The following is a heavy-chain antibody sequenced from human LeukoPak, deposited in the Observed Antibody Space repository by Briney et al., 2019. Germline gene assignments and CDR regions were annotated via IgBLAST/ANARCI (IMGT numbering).Heavy chain of an antibody. D-gene: IGHD5-18*01. Sequence: PGGSLRLSCAASGFIFSSYGMHWVRQAPGKGLEWVAFIRYDGSNKYYADSVKGRLTISRDNSKNTLYLQMNSLRVEDTAVYYCAKGYSYGSDCWGQGTLVTVSP. CDR3: AKGYSYGSDC. V-gene: IGHV3-30*02. CDR2: IRYDGSNK. J-gene: IGHJ4*02. CDR1: GFIFSSYG.